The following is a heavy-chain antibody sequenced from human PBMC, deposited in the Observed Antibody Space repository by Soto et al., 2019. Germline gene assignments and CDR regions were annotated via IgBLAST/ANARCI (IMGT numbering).Heavy chain of an antibody. J-gene: IGHJ4*02. V-gene: IGHV4-34*01. CDR3: ARGINTRDAPDKYYFDY. CDR1: GGSFSGYY. CDR2: ITHSGST. Sequence: PSETLSLTCAVHGGSFSGYYWSWIRQPPGKGLEWIGEITHSGSTNYNPSLRSRVIISVDTSKNQFSLKLNSVTAADTAVYYCARGINTRDAPDKYYFDYWGQGTLVTVSS. D-gene: IGHD1-1*01.